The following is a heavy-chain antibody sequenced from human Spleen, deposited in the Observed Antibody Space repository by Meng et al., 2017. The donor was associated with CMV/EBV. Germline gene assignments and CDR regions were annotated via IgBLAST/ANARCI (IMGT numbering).Heavy chain of an antibody. CDR1: GFTFSNFA. CDR3: AKSSGLYSGFDY. D-gene: IGHD3-22*01. CDR2: ITSDAKA. J-gene: IGHJ4*02. V-gene: IGHV3-23*01. Sequence: GGSLRLSCATSGFTFSNFALAWVRQALGKGLEWVSTITSDAKAYSAGSVKGRFTISRDVYKSTMFLHMNSLKAADTGIYFCAKSSGLYSGFDYWGQGTLVTVSS.